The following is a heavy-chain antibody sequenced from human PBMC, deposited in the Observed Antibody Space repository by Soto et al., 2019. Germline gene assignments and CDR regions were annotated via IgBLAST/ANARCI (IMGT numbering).Heavy chain of an antibody. CDR1: GGSFSGYY. CDR2: INHSGST. D-gene: IGHD1-1*01. V-gene: IGHV4-34*01. CDR3: ARGPGAQRYYYYGMDV. Sequence: PSETLSLTCAVYGGSFSGYYWSWIRQPPGKGLEWIGEINHSGSTNYNPSLKSRVTISVDTSKNQFSLKLSSVTAADTAVYYCARGPGAQRYYYYGMDVWGQGTTVTV. J-gene: IGHJ6*02.